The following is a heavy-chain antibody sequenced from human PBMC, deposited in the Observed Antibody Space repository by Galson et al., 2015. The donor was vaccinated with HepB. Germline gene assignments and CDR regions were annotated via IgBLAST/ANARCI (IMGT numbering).Heavy chain of an antibody. V-gene: IGHV3-33*01. CDR1: GLTFRRSG. J-gene: IGHJ4*02. D-gene: IGHD3-3*01. CDR2: IQHVGSPI. CDR3: ARDAEQHWSF. Sequence: SLRLSCAASGLTFRRSGMHWVRQAPGKGLEWLAVIQHVGSPIRYADSVKGRFTVSRDNAKNSLYLQMNSLRAEDTAVYYCARDAEQHWSFWGQGTLVTVSS.